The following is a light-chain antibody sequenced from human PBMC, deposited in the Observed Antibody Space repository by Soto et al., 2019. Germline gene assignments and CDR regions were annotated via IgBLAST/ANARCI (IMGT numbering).Light chain of an antibody. J-gene: IGKJ2*01. CDR3: QQYHNWPPQYT. CDR1: QSVASN. Sequence: EIVMTQSPASLSVSPGDGATLSCRASQSVASNVAWYQQKAGQGPRLLIHGASTRAVGVPARFSGSGSGTDFTLTIRSLQSEDSAVYYCQQYHNWPPQYTFGQGTKLQIK. V-gene: IGKV3-15*01. CDR2: GAS.